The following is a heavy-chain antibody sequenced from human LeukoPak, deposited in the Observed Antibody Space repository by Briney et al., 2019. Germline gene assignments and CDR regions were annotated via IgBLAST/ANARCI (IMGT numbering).Heavy chain of an antibody. V-gene: IGHV1-46*01. J-gene: IGHJ6*03. CDR3: ARLNSTIPHYMDV. D-gene: IGHD3-3*01. Sequence: ASVRVSSTASGYTFTIYYMHWVRQTPGQGLEWMGIIYPSGGSTSYAQKFQGRVTMTRDMSTSTVYMELSSLRSEDTAVYYCARLNSTIPHYMDVWGKGTTVTVSS. CDR2: IYPSGGST. CDR1: GYTFTIYY.